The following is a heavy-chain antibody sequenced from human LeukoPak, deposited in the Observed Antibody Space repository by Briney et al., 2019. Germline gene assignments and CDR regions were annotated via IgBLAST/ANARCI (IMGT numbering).Heavy chain of an antibody. J-gene: IGHJ4*02. CDR1: GFTFSSYA. V-gene: IGHV3-23*01. CDR3: AKGRIVPAALLDY. CDR2: ISGSDDST. Sequence: GGSLRLSCAASGFTFSSYAMNWVRQAPGKGLEWVSAISGSDDSTYYADSVKGRFTISRDTSKNTLYLQMNSLRAEDTAIYYCAKGRIVPAALLDYWSQGTLVTVSS. D-gene: IGHD2-2*01.